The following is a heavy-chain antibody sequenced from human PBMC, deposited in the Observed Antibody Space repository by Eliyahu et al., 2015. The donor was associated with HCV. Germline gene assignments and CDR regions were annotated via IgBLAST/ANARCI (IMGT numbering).Heavy chain of an antibody. J-gene: IGHJ3*02. D-gene: IGHD1-1*01. CDR2: IGTVGDT. CDR1: GFTFSSYD. Sequence: EVQLVESGGDLVQYGGSLRLSCAASGFTFSSYDMHWVRQVTGKGLEWVATIGTVGDTYYSGSVKGRFTISRQNAKNSLYLQMNSLTDGDTAVYYCARGHSDNYSPGSFDIWGQGTMVTVSS. V-gene: IGHV3-13*01. CDR3: ARGHSDNYSPGSFDI.